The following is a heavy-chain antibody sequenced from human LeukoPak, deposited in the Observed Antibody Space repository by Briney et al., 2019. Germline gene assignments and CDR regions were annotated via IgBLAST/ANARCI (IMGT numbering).Heavy chain of an antibody. Sequence: PGGSLRLSCAASGFTFSSYAMHWVRQAPGKGLEWVAVISYDGSNKYYADSVKGRFTISRDNSKNTLYLQMNSLRAEDTAVYYCARDNFAAVAGTDAFDIWGQGTMVTVSS. CDR1: GFTFSSYA. D-gene: IGHD6-19*01. J-gene: IGHJ3*02. CDR3: ARDNFAAVAGTDAFDI. CDR2: ISYDGSNK. V-gene: IGHV3-30*04.